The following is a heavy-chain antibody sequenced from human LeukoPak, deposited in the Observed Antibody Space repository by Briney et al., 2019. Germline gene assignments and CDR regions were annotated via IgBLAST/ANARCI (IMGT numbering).Heavy chain of an antibody. J-gene: IGHJ4*02. CDR1: GFTFSTYA. Sequence: PGGSLRLSCGATGFTFSTYAMNWVRQAPGKGLEWASGIRGSGDSTYYADSVKGRFTISRDNSKNTLFLQMNSLRAEDTAIYYCAKYGPQDSGSSHFDYWGQGALVTVSS. V-gene: IGHV3-23*01. CDR3: AKYGPQDSGSSHFDY. D-gene: IGHD1-26*01. CDR2: IRGSGDST.